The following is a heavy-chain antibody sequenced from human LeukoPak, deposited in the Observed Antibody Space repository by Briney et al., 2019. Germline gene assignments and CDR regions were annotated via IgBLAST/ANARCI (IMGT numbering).Heavy chain of an antibody. CDR3: ARDKTGWSALDI. CDR2: IHPSGTDT. J-gene: IGHJ3*02. Sequence: ASVKVSCKASGYTFSNHYIHWARQAPGPGLEWMGIIHPSGTDTKYAQKFQGRVTLTRDTSTSTVYMELSSLRSEDTAVYYCARDKTGWSALDIWGQGTMVTVSS. D-gene: IGHD6-19*01. CDR1: GYTFSNHY. V-gene: IGHV1-46*01.